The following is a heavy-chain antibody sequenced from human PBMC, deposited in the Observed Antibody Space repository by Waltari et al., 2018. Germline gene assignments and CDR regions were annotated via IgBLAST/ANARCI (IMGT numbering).Heavy chain of an antibody. J-gene: IGHJ6*03. Sequence: EVQLLESGGGLKQPGGSLRLSCAASKFTFSDYVMTWVRQAPGKGLEWVSLIHSGGTTHYADPVEGRCTISRDDSESMLYLEMNSLRVEDTAIYYCVRVRLDPGYYYMDVWGKGTTVIVSS. V-gene: IGHV3-23*03. CDR2: IHSGGTT. CDR1: KFTFSDYV. D-gene: IGHD4-17*01. CDR3: VRVRLDPGYYYMDV.